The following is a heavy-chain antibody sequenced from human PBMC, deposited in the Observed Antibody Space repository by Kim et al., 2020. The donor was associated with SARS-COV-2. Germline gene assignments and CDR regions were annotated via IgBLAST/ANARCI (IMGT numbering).Heavy chain of an antibody. J-gene: IGHJ6*01. V-gene: IGHV4-34*01. CDR2: INHSGST. D-gene: IGHD3-22*01. Sequence: SETLSLTCAVYGGSFSGYYWSWIRQPPGKGLEWIGEINHSGSTNYNPSLKSRVTISVDTSKNQFSLKLSSVTAADTAVYYCASVRLLLPIYYYYCMDFWG. CDR1: GGSFSGYY. CDR3: ASVRLLLPIYYYYCMDF.